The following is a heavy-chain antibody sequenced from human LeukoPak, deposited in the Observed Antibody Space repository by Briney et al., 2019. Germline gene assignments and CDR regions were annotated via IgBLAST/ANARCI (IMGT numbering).Heavy chain of an antibody. CDR1: GFTFSSYA. Sequence: GGPLRLSCAASGFTFSSYAMHWVRQAPGKGLEWVAVISYDGSNKYYADSVKGRFTISRDNSKNTLYLQMNSLRAEDTAVYYCASGSYQGFDYWGQGTLVTVSS. CDR2: ISYDGSNK. V-gene: IGHV3-30-3*01. CDR3: ASGSYQGFDY. D-gene: IGHD1-26*01. J-gene: IGHJ4*02.